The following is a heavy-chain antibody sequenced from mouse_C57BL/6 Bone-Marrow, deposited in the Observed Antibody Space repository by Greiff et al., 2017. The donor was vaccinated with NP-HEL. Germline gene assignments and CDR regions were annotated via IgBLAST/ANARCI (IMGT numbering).Heavy chain of an antibody. D-gene: IGHD1-1*01. Sequence: QVQLQQPGAELVKPGASVKLSCKASGYTFTSYWMQWVKQRPGQGLEWIGEIDPSDSYTNYNQKFKGKATLTVDTSSSTAYMQLSRLTSEDSAVDYCERDAYYGSSLYWGQGTTLTVSS. J-gene: IGHJ2*01. CDR1: GYTFTSYW. V-gene: IGHV1-50*01. CDR3: ERDAYYGSSLY. CDR2: IDPSDSYT.